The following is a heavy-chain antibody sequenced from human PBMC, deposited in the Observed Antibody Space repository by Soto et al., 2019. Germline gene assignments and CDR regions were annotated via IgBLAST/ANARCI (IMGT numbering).Heavy chain of an antibody. J-gene: IGHJ5*02. CDR2: IYYSGST. V-gene: IGHV4-39*01. D-gene: IGHD6-19*01. CDR1: GGSISSSSYY. Sequence: PSDTLSLTCTVSGGSISSSSYYWGWIRQPPGKGLEWIGSIYYSGSTYYNPSLKSRVTISVDTSKNQFSLKLSSVTAADTAVYYCARRREQWLSNWFDPWGQGTLVTVSS. CDR3: ARRREQWLSNWFDP.